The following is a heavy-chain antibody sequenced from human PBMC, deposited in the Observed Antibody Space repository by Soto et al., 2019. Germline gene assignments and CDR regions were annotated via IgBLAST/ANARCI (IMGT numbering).Heavy chain of an antibody. CDR1: GFTFSSYS. CDR2: ISSGSSTI. D-gene: IGHD2-2*01. J-gene: IGHJ6*03. CDR3: TRSAYMDV. V-gene: IGHV3-48*01. Sequence: GSLRLSCAASGFTFSSYSMNWVRQAPGKGLEWVSYISSGSSTIYYADPVKGRFTISRDNAKNSLYLQTDSLRAEDTAVYYATRSAYMDVWGTGTTVTVSS.